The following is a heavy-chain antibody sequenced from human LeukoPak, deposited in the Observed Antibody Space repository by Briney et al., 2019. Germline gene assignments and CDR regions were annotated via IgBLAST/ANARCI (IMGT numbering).Heavy chain of an antibody. CDR1: GFTFSNCA. V-gene: IGHV3-23*01. CDR2: ISGSDGST. D-gene: IGHD3-16*01. J-gene: IGHJ4*02. CDR3: AKDYGGGSPGDLFDY. Sequence: GGSLRLSCAASGFTFSNCAMSWVRQAPGKGVEWVSGISGSDGSTYYADSVKGRFTISRHNSKNTLYLQMDNLRPEDTAVYYCAKDYGGGSPGDLFDYWGQGTLVTVSS.